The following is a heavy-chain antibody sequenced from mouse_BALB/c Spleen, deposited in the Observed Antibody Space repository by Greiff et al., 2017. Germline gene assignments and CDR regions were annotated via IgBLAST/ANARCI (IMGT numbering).Heavy chain of an antibody. CDR3: ARWGNYYAMDY. Sequence: EVQGVESGGGLVKPGGSLKLSCAASGFTFSDYYMYWVRQTPEKRLEWVATISDGGSYTYYPDSVKGRFTISRDNAKNNLYLQMSSLKSEDTAMYYCARWGNYYAMDYWGQGTSVTVSS. V-gene: IGHV5-4*02. CDR1: GFTFSDYY. CDR2: ISDGGSYT. J-gene: IGHJ4*01.